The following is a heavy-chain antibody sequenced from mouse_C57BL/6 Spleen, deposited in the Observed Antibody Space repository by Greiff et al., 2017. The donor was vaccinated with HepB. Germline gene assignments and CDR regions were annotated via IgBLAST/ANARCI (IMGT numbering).Heavy chain of an antibody. CDR1: GYTFTSYW. CDR2: IDPSDSET. J-gene: IGHJ2*01. D-gene: IGHD1-1*01. V-gene: IGHV1-52*01. CDR3: ARSRALTPDPFDY. Sequence: QVQLQQPGAELVRPGSSVKLSCKASGYTFTSYWMHWVKQRPIQGLEWIGNIDPSDSETHYNQKFKDKATLTVDKSSSTAYMQLSSLTSEDSAVYYCARSRALTPDPFDYWGQGTTLTGSS.